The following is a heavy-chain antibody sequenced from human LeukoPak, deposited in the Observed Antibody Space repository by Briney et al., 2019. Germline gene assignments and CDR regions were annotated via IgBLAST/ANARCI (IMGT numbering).Heavy chain of an antibody. J-gene: IGHJ6*02. Sequence: GGSLRLSCAASGFTFSSYWMSWVRQAPGKGLEWVTNIKQDGSEKYHVDSVKGRFTISRDNAKNSLYLQMNSLRAEDTAVYYCARELGIYGMDVWGQGTTVTVSS. CDR2: IKQDGSEK. V-gene: IGHV3-7*01. CDR3: ARELGIYGMDV. D-gene: IGHD7-27*01. CDR1: GFTFSSYW.